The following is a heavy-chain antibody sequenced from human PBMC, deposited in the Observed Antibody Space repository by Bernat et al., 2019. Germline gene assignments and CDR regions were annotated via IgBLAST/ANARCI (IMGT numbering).Heavy chain of an antibody. D-gene: IGHD1-26*01. V-gene: IGHV5-51*03. CDR1: GYSFTSYW. CDR3: ARVAVGVGGTAHDAFDI. CDR2: IYPGDSDT. Sequence: EVQLVQSGAEVKKPGESLKISCKGSGYSFTSYWIGWVRQMPGKGLESMGIIYPGDSDTRYSPSFQGQGTISANKSISTAYLQWSSLKASDTAMYYCARVAVGVGGTAHDAFDIWGQGTMVTVSS. J-gene: IGHJ3*02.